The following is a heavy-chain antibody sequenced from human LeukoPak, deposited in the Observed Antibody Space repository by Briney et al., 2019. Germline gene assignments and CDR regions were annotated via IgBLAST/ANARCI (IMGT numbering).Heavy chain of an antibody. CDR3: ARFLGIGSQRYYFDS. CDR1: GDTVSSNSAA. CDR2: TYYRSKWYH. J-gene: IGHJ4*02. Sequence: SQSLSLTCAISGDTVSSNSAAWSWIRQSPSRGLEWLGRTYYRSKWYHDYAVSVRSRVSVNPDTSKNQFSLQLNSVTPEDTAVYYCARFLGIGSQRYYFDSWGQGTLVTVSS. V-gene: IGHV6-1*01. D-gene: IGHD6-19*01.